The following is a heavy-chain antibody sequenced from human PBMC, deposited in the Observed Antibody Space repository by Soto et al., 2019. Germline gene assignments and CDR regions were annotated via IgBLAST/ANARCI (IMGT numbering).Heavy chain of an antibody. J-gene: IGHJ4*02. D-gene: IGHD1-1*01. CDR1: GFPFSTYG. Sequence: QVQLVASGGGVVQPGRSLTLSCAASGFPFSTYGMHWVRQAPAKGLEWVAVIPDDGSDKYYADSVKGRFTVSRDNSKNTPYLQMNSLRAEDTAVYYCAEDRHNEVVYYFDSWGQGTLVTVSS. V-gene: IGHV3-30*18. CDR3: AEDRHNEVVYYFDS. CDR2: IPDDGSDK.